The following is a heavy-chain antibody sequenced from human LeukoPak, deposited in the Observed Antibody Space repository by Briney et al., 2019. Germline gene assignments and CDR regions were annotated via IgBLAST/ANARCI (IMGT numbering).Heavy chain of an antibody. CDR2: ISGSGSGGST. Sequence: PGGCLRLSCAASGFVFSSYGMSWVRQAPGKGLEWVSAISGSGSGGSTYYADSVKGRFTISRDNSENTLYLQMNSLRAEDTAVYYCAKYSHDSSGSYDYWGQGTLVTVSS. J-gene: IGHJ4*02. D-gene: IGHD3-22*01. V-gene: IGHV3-23*01. CDR3: AKYSHDSSGSYDY. CDR1: GFVFSSYG.